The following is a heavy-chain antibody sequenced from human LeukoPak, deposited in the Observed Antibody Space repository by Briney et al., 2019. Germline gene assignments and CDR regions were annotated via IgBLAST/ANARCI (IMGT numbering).Heavy chain of an antibody. V-gene: IGHV1-18*01. CDR2: ISAYNGNT. J-gene: IGHJ4*02. Sequence: APVKVSCKASGYTFTSYGISWVRQAPGQGLEWMGWISAYNGNTNYAQKLQGNVTMTTATATTKAYLELRSLRSDDTAVYYCARAETYYYDSSGYSFDYWGQGTLVTVSS. CDR3: ARAETYYYDSSGYSFDY. D-gene: IGHD3-22*01. CDR1: GYTFTSYG.